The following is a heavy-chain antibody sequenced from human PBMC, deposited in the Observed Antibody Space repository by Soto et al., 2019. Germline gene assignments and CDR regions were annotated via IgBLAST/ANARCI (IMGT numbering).Heavy chain of an antibody. CDR1: GFTFSTYA. CDR2: ISYDGSNK. J-gene: IGHJ4*02. CDR3: ARVDDYGSGSFDY. V-gene: IGHV3-30-3*01. D-gene: IGHD3-10*01. Sequence: PGXSLRLSCAASGFTFSTYAIHWVLQAPRKGLEWVAVISYDGSNKYYADSVKGRFTISRDNSKNTLYLQMNSLRAEDTAVYYCARVDDYGSGSFDYWGQGTLVTVSS.